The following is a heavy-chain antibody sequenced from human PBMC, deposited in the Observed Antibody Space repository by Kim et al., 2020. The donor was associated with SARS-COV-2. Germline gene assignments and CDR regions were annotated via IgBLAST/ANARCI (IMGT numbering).Heavy chain of an antibody. J-gene: IGHJ4*02. D-gene: IGHD2-2*01. V-gene: IGHV3-23*01. CDR1: GFTFSHYA. CDR2: ISAGSSTT. Sequence: GGSLRLSCAASGFTFSHYAMNWVRQAPGKGLEWVSVISAGSSTTYYADSVKGRFTISRDNSKNTLYLQMNSLRVEDTALYYCAKVAQACSSTDCYVGSGFDYWGQGTLVTVSS. CDR3: AKVAQACSSTDCYVGSGFDY.